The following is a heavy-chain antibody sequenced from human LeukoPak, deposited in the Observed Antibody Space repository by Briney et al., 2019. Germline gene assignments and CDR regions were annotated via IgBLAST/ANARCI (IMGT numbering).Heavy chain of an antibody. CDR3: VRGCVGGASCYILDY. D-gene: IGHD2-21*01. CDR2: ISRDGDIE. CDR1: GFAFSGHG. J-gene: IGHJ4*02. V-gene: IGHV3-30*03. Sequence: GKSLRLSCAASGFAFSGHGIHWVRQAPGKGLEWVAVISRDGDIEKYADSVKGRFTVSRDNSRDTLYSQMSSLTPEDTAVYYCVRGCVGGASCYILDYWGQGTLVAVSA.